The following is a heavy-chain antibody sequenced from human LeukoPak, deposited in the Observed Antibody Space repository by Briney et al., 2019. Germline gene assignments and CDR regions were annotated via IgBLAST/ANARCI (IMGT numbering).Heavy chain of an antibody. J-gene: IGHJ4*02. CDR3: AKWFDGPGPFDY. D-gene: IGHD3-10*01. CDR2: ISSSSSYI. CDR1: GFTFSSYS. Sequence: GGSLRLSCAVSGFTFSSYSMNWVRQAPGKGLEWVSSISSSSSYIYYADSVKGRFTISRDNAKNSLYLQMNSLRAEDTAVYYCAKWFDGPGPFDYWGQGTLVTVSS. V-gene: IGHV3-21*01.